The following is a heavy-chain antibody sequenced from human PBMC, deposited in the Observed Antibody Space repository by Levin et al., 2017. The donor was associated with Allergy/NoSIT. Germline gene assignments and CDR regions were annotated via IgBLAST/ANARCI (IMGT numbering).Heavy chain of an antibody. CDR2: ISNSGGSI. CDR1: GFTFSSYA. J-gene: IGHJ3*01. V-gene: IGHV3-23*01. Sequence: GALKISCATSGFTFSSYALNWVRQAPGKGLEWVSTISNSGGSIYYADSVRGRFTISRDNSKSALYLQMNSLRAEDTAIYYCASSNAFRAFDFWGQGTVVTVSS. CDR3: ASSNAFRAFDF. D-gene: IGHD3-16*01.